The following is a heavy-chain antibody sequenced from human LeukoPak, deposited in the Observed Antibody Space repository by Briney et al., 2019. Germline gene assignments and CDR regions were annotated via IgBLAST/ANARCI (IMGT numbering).Heavy chain of an antibody. D-gene: IGHD2-15*01. CDR1: GVTFSSYA. J-gene: IGHJ4*02. Sequence: GGSLRLSCAASGVTFSSYAMSWVRQAPGKGLEWVSTFSGSGGNTYYADSVKGRFTISRDNSKNTLYLQMNSLRAEDTAVYYCAKAPVTTCRGAFCYPFDYWGLGTLVTVSS. V-gene: IGHV3-23*01. CDR2: FSGSGGNT. CDR3: AKAPVTTCRGAFCYPFDY.